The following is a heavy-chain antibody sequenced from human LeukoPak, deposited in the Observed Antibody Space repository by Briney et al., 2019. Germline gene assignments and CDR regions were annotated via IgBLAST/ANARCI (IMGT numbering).Heavy chain of an antibody. CDR2: INPSGDGT. Sequence: ASVKVSCKASGHTFTSYYMHWVRQAPGQGLEWMGVINPSGDGTSYPQKFQGRVTMTRNVSTSTVYMDLSSLRPDDTAVYYCARTCCSETSKFDYWGQGSLVTVSS. V-gene: IGHV1-46*01. CDR3: ARTCCSETSKFDY. CDR1: GHTFTSYY. D-gene: IGHD2-15*01. J-gene: IGHJ4*02.